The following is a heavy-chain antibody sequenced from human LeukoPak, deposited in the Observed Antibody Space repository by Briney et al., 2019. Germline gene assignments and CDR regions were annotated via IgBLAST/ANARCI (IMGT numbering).Heavy chain of an antibody. CDR1: GDSISYFY. Sequence: SETLSLTCSVSGDSISYFYWSWIRQAAGKGLEWIGRISGSGSTDYNASLKSRVTISVDTSKNQFSLKLSSVTAADTAVYYCARGSSGDSGRFDYWGQGTLVTVSS. CDR2: ISGSGST. J-gene: IGHJ4*02. CDR3: ARGSSGDSGRFDY. D-gene: IGHD1-26*01. V-gene: IGHV4-4*07.